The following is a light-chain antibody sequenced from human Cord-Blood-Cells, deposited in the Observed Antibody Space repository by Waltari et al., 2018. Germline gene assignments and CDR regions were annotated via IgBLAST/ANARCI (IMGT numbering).Light chain of an antibody. V-gene: IGLV2-11*01. CDR2: DVS. CDR1: RTHHRGHNY. Sequence: QSALTQPPPASGSPGPSVTISCTGTRTHHRGHNYASWYQPRPGKAPKLMIYDVSKRPSGVPDRFSGSKSGNTASLTISGLQAEDEADYYCCSYAGSYTLVFGGGTKLTVL. CDR3: CSYAGSYTLV. J-gene: IGLJ2*01.